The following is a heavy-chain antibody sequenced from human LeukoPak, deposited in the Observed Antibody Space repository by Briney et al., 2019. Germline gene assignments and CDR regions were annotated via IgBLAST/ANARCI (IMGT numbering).Heavy chain of an antibody. CDR1: GYTFTSYG. D-gene: IGHD6-13*01. V-gene: IGHV1-18*01. CDR3: ARCCSSWYCLDY. J-gene: IGHJ4*02. Sequence: ASVKVSCKASGYTFTSYGISWVGQAPGQGLEWMGWISVYIGNTNYAQNLHGRVTVTTDASTSTAYMDLGSLRSDDTAVYYCARCCSSWYCLDYWGKGTLVTVSS. CDR2: ISVYIGNT.